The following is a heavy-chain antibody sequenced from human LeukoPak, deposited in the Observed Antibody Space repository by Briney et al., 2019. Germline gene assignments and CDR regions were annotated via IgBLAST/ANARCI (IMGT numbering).Heavy chain of an antibody. J-gene: IGHJ3*02. Sequence: PGGSLRLSCATSGFTFSDHSMDWVRQAPGKGPEWVGRTRSKPYSYTTQYAASVKGRFTISRDDSKNSLYLQMNSLKPEDTAVYYCVRPVTASTTGAIWGQGTMVTVSS. D-gene: IGHD2-21*02. V-gene: IGHV3-72*01. CDR3: VRPVTASTTGAI. CDR2: TRSKPYSYTT. CDR1: GFTFSDHS.